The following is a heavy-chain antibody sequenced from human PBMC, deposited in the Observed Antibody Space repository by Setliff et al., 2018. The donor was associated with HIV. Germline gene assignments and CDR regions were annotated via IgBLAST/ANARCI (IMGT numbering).Heavy chain of an antibody. CDR3: ASLPLLYDSSGYYFDY. J-gene: IGHJ4*02. V-gene: IGHV4-39*01. D-gene: IGHD3-22*01. Sequence: PSETLSLTCSVSGDSISSSSYYWGWIRQPPGKGLEWIGSIYYSGSTYYNPSLNSRVTISVDASKNQFSLKLSSVTAADTAVYYCASLPLLYDSSGYYFDYWGQGTLVTVSS. CDR2: IYYSGST. CDR1: GDSISSSSYY.